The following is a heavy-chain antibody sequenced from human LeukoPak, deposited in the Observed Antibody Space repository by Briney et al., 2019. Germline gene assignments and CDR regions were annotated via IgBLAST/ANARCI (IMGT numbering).Heavy chain of an antibody. Sequence: SVKVSCKASGGTFSSYAISWVRQAPGQGLEGVGGIIPTFGTANYAQKFQGRVTITADESTSTAYMELSSLRSEDTAVYYCARLVGLLGDAFDIWGQGTMVTVSS. CDR1: GGTFSSYA. D-gene: IGHD1-26*01. CDR3: ARLVGLLGDAFDI. V-gene: IGHV1-69*13. J-gene: IGHJ3*02. CDR2: IIPTFGTA.